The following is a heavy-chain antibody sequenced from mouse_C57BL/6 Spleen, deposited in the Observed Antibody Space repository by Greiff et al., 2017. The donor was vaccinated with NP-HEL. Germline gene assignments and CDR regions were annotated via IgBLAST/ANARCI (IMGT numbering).Heavy chain of an antibody. D-gene: IGHD1-1*01. J-gene: IGHJ1*03. CDR3: ARLTVVDWYFDV. CDR1: GFTFSSYG. Sequence: EVQLVESGGDLVKPGGSLKLSCAASGFTFSSYGMSWVRQTPDKRLEWVATISSGGSYTNYPDSVKGRFTISRDNAKNTLYLQMSSLKSEDTAMNCCARLTVVDWYFDVWGTGTTVTVSS. V-gene: IGHV5-6*01. CDR2: ISSGGSYT.